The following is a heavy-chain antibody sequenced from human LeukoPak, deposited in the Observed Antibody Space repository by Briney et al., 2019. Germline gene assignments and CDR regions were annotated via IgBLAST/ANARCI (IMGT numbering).Heavy chain of an antibody. CDR2: ISTGGDRA. J-gene: IGHJ4*02. CDR3: ARDPKAYYGSGSYYIDY. V-gene: IGHV3-23*01. D-gene: IGHD3-10*01. Sequence: GGSLRLSCAASGFTFSNYAMDWVRQAPGKGLEWVSAISTGGDRAYYADSVKGRFTISRDNSKNTLYLQMNSLRAEDTAVYYCARDPKAYYGSGSYYIDYWGQGTLVTVSS. CDR1: GFTFSNYA.